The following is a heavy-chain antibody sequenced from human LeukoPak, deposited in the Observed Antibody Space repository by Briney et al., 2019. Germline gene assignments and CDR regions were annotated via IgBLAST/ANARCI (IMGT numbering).Heavy chain of an antibody. CDR3: ARARGSVVVVPAATNY. D-gene: IGHD2-2*01. Sequence: ASVKVSCKASGYTFTGYYMHWVRQAPGQGLEWMGWINPNSGGTNYAQKFQGRVTMTRDTSIGTAYMELSRLRSDDTAVYYCARARGSVVVVPAATNYWGQGTLVTVSS. V-gene: IGHV1-2*02. CDR1: GYTFTGYY. J-gene: IGHJ4*02. CDR2: INPNSGGT.